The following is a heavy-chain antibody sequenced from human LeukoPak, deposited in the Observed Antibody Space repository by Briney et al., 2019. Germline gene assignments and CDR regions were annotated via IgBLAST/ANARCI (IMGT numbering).Heavy chain of an antibody. CDR1: GFTFSSYS. D-gene: IGHD3-16*01. Sequence: PGGSLRLSCAASGFTFSSYSMSWVRQAPGKGLEWVANIKQDGSEGYYVDSVKGRFTFSRDNAKNSLYLQINSLRAEDTAVYYCARLGEKADFDYWGQGTLVTVSS. V-gene: IGHV3-7*01. J-gene: IGHJ4*02. CDR2: IKQDGSEG. CDR3: ARLGEKADFDY.